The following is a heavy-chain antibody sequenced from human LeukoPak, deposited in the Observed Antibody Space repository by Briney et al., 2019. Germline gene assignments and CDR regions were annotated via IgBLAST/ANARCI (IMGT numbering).Heavy chain of an antibody. J-gene: IGHJ4*02. CDR2: INYSGST. D-gene: IGHD2-2*01. Sequence: KPSETLSLTCTVSGGSISSSSYYWGWIRQPPGKGLEWIGSINYSGSTYHNPSLKSRVTISVDTSKNQFSLKVSSVTAADTAAYYCARHAEAGTTSCPLDYWGQGTLVTVS. V-gene: IGHV4-39*01. CDR1: GGSISSSSYY. CDR3: ARHAEAGTTSCPLDY.